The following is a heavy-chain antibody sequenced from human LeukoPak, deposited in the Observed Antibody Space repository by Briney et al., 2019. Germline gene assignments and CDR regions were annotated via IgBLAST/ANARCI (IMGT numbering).Heavy chain of an antibody. V-gene: IGHV3-7*01. CDR2: IKQDGNEK. D-gene: IGHD3-22*01. CDR1: GFTFRTYW. J-gene: IGHJ4*02. CDR3: ARDGMGYYYDSSGYVYYFDY. Sequence: GGSLRLSCAASGFTFRTYWMSWVRQAPGKGLEWVANIKQDGNEKYYVDSVKGRFTISRDNAKNSLDLQMNSLRAEDTAVYYCARDGMGYYYDSSGYVYYFDYWGQGTLVTVSS.